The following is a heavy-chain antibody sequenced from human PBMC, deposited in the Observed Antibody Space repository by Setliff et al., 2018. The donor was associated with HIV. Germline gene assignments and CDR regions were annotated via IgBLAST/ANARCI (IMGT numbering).Heavy chain of an antibody. CDR2: MNPNSGNT. CDR3: ARGPHCSSTSCFGGFDY. CDR1: GYTFTSYD. J-gene: IGHJ4*02. D-gene: IGHD2-2*01. V-gene: IGHV1-8*02. Sequence: ASVKVSCKASGYTFTSYDINWVRQATGQGLEWMGWMNPNSGNTGYAQKFQGRVTMTRDTSTSTVYIELSSLRSEDTAVYFCARGPHCSSTSCFGGFDYWGQGTLVTVSS.